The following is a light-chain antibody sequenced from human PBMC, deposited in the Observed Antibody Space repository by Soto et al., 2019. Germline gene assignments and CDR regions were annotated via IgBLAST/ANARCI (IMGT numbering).Light chain of an antibody. J-gene: IGKJ4*01. CDR3: QKYNSALLT. CDR2: AAS. Sequence: DIQMTQSPSSLSASVGDRVTITCRASQDIGDYLAWYQQKPGKVPKLLMYAASTLHSGVPSRFSGSGSGTDFSLTISSLHPEDVATYYCQKYNSALLTFGGGTKVEIK. V-gene: IGKV1-27*01. CDR1: QDIGDY.